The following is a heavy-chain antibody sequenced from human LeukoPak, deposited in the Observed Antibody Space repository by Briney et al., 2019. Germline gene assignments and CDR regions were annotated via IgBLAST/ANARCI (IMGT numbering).Heavy chain of an antibody. D-gene: IGHD3-16*01. V-gene: IGHV3-7*04. J-gene: IGHJ6*02. CDR1: GFTFSRYW. CDR3: ARAQGGV. Sequence: GGFLRLSCAASGFTFSRYWMSWVRQAPGKGLEWVANIKEDGSEKYYVDSVKGRFTISRDSAKNSLYLQMNSLRAEDTAVYYCARAQGGVWGQGTTVTVSS. CDR2: IKEDGSEK.